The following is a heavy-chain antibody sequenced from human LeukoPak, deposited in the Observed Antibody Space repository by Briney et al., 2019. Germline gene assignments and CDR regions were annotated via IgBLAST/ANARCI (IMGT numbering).Heavy chain of an antibody. Sequence: PGGSLRLSCAASGFTFRSYAMHWVRQAPGKGLEYASAISSNGGSTYYANSVKGRFTISRDNSKNTLYLQMGGLRAEDMAVYYCARVGDEDAFDIWGQGTMVTVSS. V-gene: IGHV3-64*01. CDR3: ARVGDEDAFDI. CDR2: ISSNGGST. J-gene: IGHJ3*02. CDR1: GFTFRSYA. D-gene: IGHD2-21*02.